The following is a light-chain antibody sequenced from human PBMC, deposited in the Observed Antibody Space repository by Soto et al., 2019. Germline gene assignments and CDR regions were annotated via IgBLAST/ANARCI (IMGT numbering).Light chain of an antibody. Sequence: DIQMTQSPSSLSASVGDRVTITCRASQSISNYLNWYQQKPGKAPKLLIYAASSLQGDVPSRFSGSGSGTDFTLTISSLQPDDFETYYCQQSYSTPLTFGPGTKVDIK. V-gene: IGKV1-39*01. CDR1: QSISNY. J-gene: IGKJ3*01. CDR2: AAS. CDR3: QQSYSTPLT.